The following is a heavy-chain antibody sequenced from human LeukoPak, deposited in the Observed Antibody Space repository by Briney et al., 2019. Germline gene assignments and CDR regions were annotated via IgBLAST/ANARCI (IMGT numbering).Heavy chain of an antibody. V-gene: IGHV3-21*01. CDR2: ISSSSSYI. J-gene: IGHJ3*02. D-gene: IGHD2-21*02. CDR3: ARMAYCGGDCYHAFDI. Sequence: GGSLRLSCAASGFTFSSYSMNWVRQAPGKGLEWVSSISSSSSYIYYADSVKGRFTISRDNAKNSLHLQMNGLRAEDTAVYYCARMAYCGGDCYHAFDIWGQGTMVTVSS. CDR1: GFTFSSYS.